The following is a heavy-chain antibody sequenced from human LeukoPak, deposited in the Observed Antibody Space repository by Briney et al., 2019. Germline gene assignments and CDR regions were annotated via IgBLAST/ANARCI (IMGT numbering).Heavy chain of an antibody. D-gene: IGHD5-24*01. J-gene: IGHJ4*02. CDR2: ISWNSGSI. Sequence: GRSLRLSCAASGFTFDDYAMHWVRQAPGKGLEWVSGISWNSGSIGYADSVEGRFTISRDNAKNSLYLQMNSLRAEDTALYYCAKDGYNSLDYWGQGTLVTVSS. V-gene: IGHV3-9*01. CDR1: GFTFDDYA. CDR3: AKDGYNSLDY.